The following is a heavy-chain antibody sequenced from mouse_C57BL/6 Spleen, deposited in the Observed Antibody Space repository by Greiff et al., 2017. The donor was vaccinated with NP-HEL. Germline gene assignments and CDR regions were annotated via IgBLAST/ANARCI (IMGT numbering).Heavy chain of an antibody. CDR3: ARKDGTGFAY. V-gene: IGHV2-2*01. D-gene: IGHD2-1*01. CDR2: IWSGGST. J-gene: IGHJ3*01. CDR1: GFSLTSYG. Sequence: VQLQQSGPGLVQPSQSLSITCTVSGFSLTSYGVHWVRQSPGKGLEWLGVIWSGGSTDYNAAFISRLSISKDNSKSQVFFKMNSLQADDTAIYYCARKDGTGFAYWGQGTLVTVSA.